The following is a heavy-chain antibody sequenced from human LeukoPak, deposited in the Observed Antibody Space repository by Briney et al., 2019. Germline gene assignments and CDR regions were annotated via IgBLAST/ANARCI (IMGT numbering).Heavy chain of an antibody. Sequence: GGSLRPSCAASGFTFSSYWMSWVRQAPGKGLEWVADIKQDGSEKYYVDSVKGRFTISRDNAKNSLYLQMNSLRAEDTAIYYCAEVGSYWGFDYWGQGTLVTVSS. CDR2: IKQDGSEK. D-gene: IGHD1-26*01. J-gene: IGHJ4*02. CDR3: AEVGSYWGFDY. V-gene: IGHV3-7*01. CDR1: GFTFSSYW.